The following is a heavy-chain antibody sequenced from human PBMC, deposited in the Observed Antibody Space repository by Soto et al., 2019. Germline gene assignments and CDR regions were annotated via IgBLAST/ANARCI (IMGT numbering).Heavy chain of an antibody. CDR3: ARVNCISTSCYVPNYYGMDV. D-gene: IGHD2-2*01. CDR1: GGSISGYY. CDR2: IYYSGSS. V-gene: IGHV4-59*08. Sequence: SETLSLTCTVSGGSISGYYWSWIRQPPGKGLEWIAYIYYSGSSNSNPSLKSRVTISVDTSKNQFSLKLSSVTAADTAVYYCARVNCISTSCYVPNYYGMDVWGQGTTVTVSS. J-gene: IGHJ6*02.